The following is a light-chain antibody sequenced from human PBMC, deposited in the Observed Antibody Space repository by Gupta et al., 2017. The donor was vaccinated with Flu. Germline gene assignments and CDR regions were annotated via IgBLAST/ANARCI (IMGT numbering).Light chain of an antibody. CDR3: HQYGSSPDT. CDR2: GAF. Sequence: GDTATLSCRASQSVATRSVAWYQQKPGQAPRLLIYGAFNRATGVSDRFSGSGSGTDFTLTINSLQPEDFAVYYCHQYGSSPDTFGQGTKLEI. V-gene: IGKV3-20*01. J-gene: IGKJ2*01. CDR1: QSVATRS.